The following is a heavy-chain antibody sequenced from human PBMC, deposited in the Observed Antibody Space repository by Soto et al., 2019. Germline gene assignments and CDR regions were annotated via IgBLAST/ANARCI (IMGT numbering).Heavy chain of an antibody. CDR3: ARGRSYYYFDY. CDR2: IYYSGST. D-gene: IGHD2-21*01. V-gene: IGHV4-59*11. Sequence: SETLSLTCTVSGGSISSHYWSWIRQPPGKGLEWIGYIYYSGSTNYNPSLKSRVTISVDTSKNQFSLKLSSVTAADTAVYYCARGRSYYYFDYWGQGTLVTVSS. CDR1: GGSISSHY. J-gene: IGHJ4*02.